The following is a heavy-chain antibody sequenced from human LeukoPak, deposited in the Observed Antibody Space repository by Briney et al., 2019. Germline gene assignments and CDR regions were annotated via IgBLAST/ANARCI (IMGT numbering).Heavy chain of an antibody. CDR1: GGSISTYY. CDR3: ARLRVDAFDI. Sequence: PSETLSLTCTVSGGSISTYYWSWIRQPPGKGLEWIGYMYYSGSTYYNPSLKSRVTISVDTSKNQFSLRLRSVTAADTAVYYCARLRVDAFDIWGQGTMVTVSS. V-gene: IGHV4-59*01. CDR2: MYYSGST. J-gene: IGHJ3*02.